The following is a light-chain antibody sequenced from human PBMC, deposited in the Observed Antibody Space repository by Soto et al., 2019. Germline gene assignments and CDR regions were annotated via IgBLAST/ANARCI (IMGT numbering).Light chain of an antibody. Sequence: EIEMTQSPATLSVSPGERATLSCRASQSVSSNLAWYQQRVGQAPKLLIYDASTRATGIPARFSGSGSGTEFTLTISSLQSEDFAVYDCQQYNDWPETFGQGTKVEIK. V-gene: IGKV3-15*01. J-gene: IGKJ1*01. CDR1: QSVSSN. CDR2: DAS. CDR3: QQYNDWPET.